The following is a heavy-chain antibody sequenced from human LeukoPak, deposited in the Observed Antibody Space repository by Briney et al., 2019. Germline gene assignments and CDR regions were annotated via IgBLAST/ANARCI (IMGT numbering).Heavy chain of an antibody. CDR3: ARPTYYYDSGGYYLYYFDY. Sequence: SVKVSCKASGGTFSSYAISWVRQAPGQGLEWMGGIIPIFGTANYAQKFQGRVTITADESTSTAYMELSSLRSEDTAVYYCARPTYYYDSGGYYLYYFDYWGQGTLVTVSS. CDR1: GGTFSSYA. D-gene: IGHD3-22*01. V-gene: IGHV1-69*13. CDR2: IIPIFGTA. J-gene: IGHJ4*02.